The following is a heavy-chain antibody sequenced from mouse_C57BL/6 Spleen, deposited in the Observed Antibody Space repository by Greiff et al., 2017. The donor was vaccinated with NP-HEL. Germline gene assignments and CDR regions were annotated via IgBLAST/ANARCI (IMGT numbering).Heavy chain of an antibody. V-gene: IGHV5-16*01. CDR3: ARRGYSIYFDY. CDR2: INYDGSST. D-gene: IGHD2-5*01. CDR1: GFTFSDYY. Sequence: EVMLVESEGGLVQPGSSMKLSCTASGFTFSDYYMAWVRQVPEKGLEWVANINYDGSSTYYLDSLKSRFIISRDNAKNILYLQMSSLKSEDTATYYCARRGYSIYFDYWGQGTTLTVSS. J-gene: IGHJ2*01.